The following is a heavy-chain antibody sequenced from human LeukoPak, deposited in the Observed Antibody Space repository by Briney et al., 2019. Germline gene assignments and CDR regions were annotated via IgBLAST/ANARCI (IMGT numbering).Heavy chain of an antibody. CDR2: ITPIFGTA. CDR1: GGTFSSYA. CDR3: ARVQASGSWFDP. V-gene: IGHV1-69*05. J-gene: IGHJ5*02. Sequence: ASVKVSCKASGGTFSSYAISWVRQAPGQGLEWMGGITPIFGTANYAQKFQGRVTITTDESTSTAYMELSSLRSEDTAVYYCARVQASGSWFDPWGQGTLVTVSS. D-gene: IGHD5-12*01.